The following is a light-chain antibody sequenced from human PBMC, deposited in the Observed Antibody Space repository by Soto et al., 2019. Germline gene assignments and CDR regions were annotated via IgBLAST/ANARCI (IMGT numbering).Light chain of an antibody. CDR1: QSVSSN. CDR2: AAS. CDR3: HQCDNWPQT. Sequence: EVVMTQSPATLYVSPGERVTISCRASQSVSSNLAWYQQKPGQAPRLLIYAASTRPNGIPARFSGSGSGTEFTLSISSLQSEDVGVYYCHQCDNWPQTFGQGTKVEVK. J-gene: IGKJ1*01. V-gene: IGKV3-15*01.